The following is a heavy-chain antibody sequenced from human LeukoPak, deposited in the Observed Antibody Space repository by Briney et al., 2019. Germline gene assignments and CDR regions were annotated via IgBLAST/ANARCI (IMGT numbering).Heavy chain of an antibody. Sequence: GGSLRLSCAASGSTFSSYAMTWVRQAPGKGLEWVSVMSDSGGSTYYADSVKGRFSIFRDNSKNRLSLQMNSLRSEDTAVYYCAKGGFSAPIDYWGQGTLVTVSS. CDR3: AKGGFSAPIDY. D-gene: IGHD3-10*01. V-gene: IGHV3-23*01. J-gene: IGHJ4*02. CDR1: GSTFSSYA. CDR2: MSDSGGST.